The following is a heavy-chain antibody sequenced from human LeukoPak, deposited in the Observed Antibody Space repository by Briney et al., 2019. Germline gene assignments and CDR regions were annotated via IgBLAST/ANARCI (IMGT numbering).Heavy chain of an antibody. V-gene: IGHV4-34*01. CDR3: ARGLVDTGRSMFDY. J-gene: IGHJ4*02. CDR1: GGSLSGYY. D-gene: IGHD5-12*01. Sequence: WETLSLTCAVYGGSLSGYYWSWVRHPPGKGLEWIGDVNHSGSTNYNPPLKSGVTISVDKPKNQLSLKMTSVPAAGTAVYYCARGLVDTGRSMFDYWGEGTLVTVSS. CDR2: VNHSGST.